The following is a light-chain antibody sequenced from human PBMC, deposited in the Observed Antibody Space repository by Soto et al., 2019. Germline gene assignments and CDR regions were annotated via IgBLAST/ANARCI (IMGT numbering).Light chain of an antibody. CDR1: QSVSSN. J-gene: IGKJ1*01. Sequence: EIVMTQSPATLSVSPGERAPLSCRASQSVSSNLAWYQQKPGQAPRLLIYGASTRATGIPARFSGSGYGTEFTLTISSLQSEDFAVYYCQQYNNWPPWTFGQGTKVEIK. V-gene: IGKV3-15*01. CDR2: GAS. CDR3: QQYNNWPPWT.